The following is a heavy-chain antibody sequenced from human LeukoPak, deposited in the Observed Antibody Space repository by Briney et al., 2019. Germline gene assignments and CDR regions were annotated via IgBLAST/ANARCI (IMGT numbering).Heavy chain of an antibody. Sequence: GGSLRVSCAASGFTFSSYWMHWVRQAPGKGLVWVSRINSVVRSTSYTDSVKGRFTISRDNAKNTLYLQMNSLRAEDTAVYYCARGRDYYGSGDNWFDPWGQGTLVTVSS. CDR1: GFTFSSYW. J-gene: IGHJ5*02. CDR3: ARGRDYYGSGDNWFDP. CDR2: INSVVRST. V-gene: IGHV3-74*01. D-gene: IGHD3-10*01.